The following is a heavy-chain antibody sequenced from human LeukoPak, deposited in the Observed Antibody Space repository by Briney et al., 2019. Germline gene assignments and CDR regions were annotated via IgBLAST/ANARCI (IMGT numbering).Heavy chain of an antibody. J-gene: IGHJ4*02. CDR2: ISYGGSTI. V-gene: IGHV3-11*04. CDR3: ARISSSWGYFFDY. D-gene: IGHD6-13*01. CDR1: GFTFSDYY. Sequence: PGGSLRLSCAASGFTFSDYYMSWIRQAPGKGLERVSYISYGGSTIYYADSVKGRFTISRDSAKNSLYLQLNSLRAEDTAVYYCARISSSWGYFFDYWGQGTLVTVSS.